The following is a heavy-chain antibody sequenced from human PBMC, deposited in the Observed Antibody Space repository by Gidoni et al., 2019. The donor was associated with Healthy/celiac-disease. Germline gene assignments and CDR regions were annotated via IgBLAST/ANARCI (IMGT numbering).Heavy chain of an antibody. CDR2: ISWNSGSI. CDR3: AKGAEWGPRGTIDY. V-gene: IGHV3-9*01. D-gene: IGHD2-8*01. J-gene: IGHJ4*02. CDR1: GFTFDDYA. Sequence: EVQLVESGGGLVQPGRSLRLSCAASGFTFDDYAMHWVRQAPGKGLEWVSGISWNSGSIGYADSVKGRFTISRDNAKNSLYLQMNSLRAEDTALYYCAKGAEWGPRGTIDYWGQGTLVTVSS.